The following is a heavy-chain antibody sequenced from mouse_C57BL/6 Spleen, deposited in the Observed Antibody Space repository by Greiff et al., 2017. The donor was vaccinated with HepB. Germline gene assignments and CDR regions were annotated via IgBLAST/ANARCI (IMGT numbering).Heavy chain of an antibody. Sequence: EVKLVESGGGLVKPGGSLKLSCAASGFTFSDYGMHWVRQAPEQGLEWVAYISSVSSTIYYADTVKGRFIITRDNAKTTLFLQMTSLRSEDTAMYYCARPEGGYYSNYDCAKGCWGQGTSVTVST. J-gene: IGHJ4*01. CDR3: ARPEGGYYSNYDCAKGC. D-gene: IGHD2-5*01. V-gene: IGHV5-17*01. CDR1: GFTFSDYG. CDR2: ISSVSSTI.